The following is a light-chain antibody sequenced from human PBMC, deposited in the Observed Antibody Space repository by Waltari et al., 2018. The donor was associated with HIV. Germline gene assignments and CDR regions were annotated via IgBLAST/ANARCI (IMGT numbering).Light chain of an antibody. V-gene: IGLV2-23*02. Sequence: QSALTQPASVSGSPGQSITISCTGTSSDVGSYNVDSWYQQHPGKAPKLMIYEVNKRPAGVSNRFSGSKSGNTASLTISGLQAEDEADYHCCSYAGSSTHVFGTGTKVTVL. CDR1: SSDVGSYNV. CDR3: CSYAGSSTHV. J-gene: IGLJ1*01. CDR2: EVN.